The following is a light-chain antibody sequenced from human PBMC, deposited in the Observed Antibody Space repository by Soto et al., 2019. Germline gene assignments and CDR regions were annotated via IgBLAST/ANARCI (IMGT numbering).Light chain of an antibody. CDR3: QQRNIWPPVT. J-gene: IGKJ5*01. CDR1: LSVTVY. CDR2: GAF. V-gene: IGKV3-11*01. Sequence: EIVLTHFPTTLSLSPWERATLSYSASLSVTVYLAWYQQKPGQAPRLLISGAFNRAAGIPARFSGSGSGTDFTLTISSLEPEDSAVYYCQQRNIWPPVTFGQGTRLEIK.